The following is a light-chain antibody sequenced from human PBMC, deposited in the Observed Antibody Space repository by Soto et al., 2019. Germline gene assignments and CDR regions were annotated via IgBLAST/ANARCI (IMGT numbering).Light chain of an antibody. CDR3: HHYGRSPWT. J-gene: IGKJ1*01. Sequence: ESVLTQSPGTLSLSPGERATLSCSASQRVSRSYLGWYQQKPGQAPRLLIYDASTSPTGIPDRFSGSGSGTVFTLAISRLEAEDFAVYYSHHYGRSPWTFGQGTKVE. V-gene: IGKV3-20*01. CDR1: QRVSRSY. CDR2: DAS.